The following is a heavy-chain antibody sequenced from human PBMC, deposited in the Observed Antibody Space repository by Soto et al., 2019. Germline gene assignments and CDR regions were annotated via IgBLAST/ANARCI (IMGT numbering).Heavy chain of an antibody. Sequence: SETLSLTCAVSGGSISSGGYSWSWIRQPPGKGLEWIGYIYHSGSTYYNPSLKSRVTISVDRSKNQFSLKLSSVTAADTAVYCCARAGGNYYDSSGYYYDLVADYWGQGTLVTVSS. V-gene: IGHV4-30-2*01. CDR1: GGSISSGGYS. D-gene: IGHD3-22*01. CDR2: IYHSGST. CDR3: ARAGGNYYDSSGYYYDLVADY. J-gene: IGHJ4*02.